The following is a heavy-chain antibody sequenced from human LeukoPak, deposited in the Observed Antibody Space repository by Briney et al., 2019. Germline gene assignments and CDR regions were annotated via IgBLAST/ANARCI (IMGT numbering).Heavy chain of an antibody. J-gene: IGHJ4*02. V-gene: IGHV4-39*07. CDR2: IYYSGST. CDR3: ARVLRDIVVVVAAKGGDY. D-gene: IGHD2-15*01. Sequence: KPSKTLSLTCTVSGGSISSSSYYWGWIRQPPGKGLEWIGSIYYSGSTYYNPSLKSRVTISVDTSKNQFSLKLSSVTAADTAVYYCARVLRDIVVVVAAKGGDYWGQGTLVTVSS. CDR1: GGSISSSSYY.